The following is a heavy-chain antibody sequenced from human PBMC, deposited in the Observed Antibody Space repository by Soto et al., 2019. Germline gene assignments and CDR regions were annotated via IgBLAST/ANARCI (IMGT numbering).Heavy chain of an antibody. D-gene: IGHD3-22*01. CDR2: IYYSGST. J-gene: IGHJ4*02. Sequence: TSETLSLTCTVSGGSISSGSYYWGWIRQPPGKGLEWIGSIYYSGSTYSNPSLKSRVTISVDTSKNQFSLKLSSVTAADTAVYYCALITMIQVYWGQGTLVTVSS. V-gene: IGHV4-39*01. CDR1: GGSISSGSYY. CDR3: ALITMIQVY.